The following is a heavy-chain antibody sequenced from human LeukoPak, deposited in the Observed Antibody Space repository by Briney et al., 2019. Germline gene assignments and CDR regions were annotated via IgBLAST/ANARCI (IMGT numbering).Heavy chain of an antibody. J-gene: IGHJ4*02. CDR3: AKDGFVPPPHRSSSGRPYYFDY. D-gene: IGHD6-13*01. CDR2: ISSSSSYI. CDR1: GFTFSSYS. V-gene: IGHV3-21*04. Sequence: GGSLRLSCAASGFTFSSYSMNWVRQAPGKGLEWVSSISSSSSYIYYADSVKGRFTISRDNAKNSLYLQMNGLRAEDTAVYYCAKDGFVPPPHRSSSGRPYYFDYWGQGTLVTVSS.